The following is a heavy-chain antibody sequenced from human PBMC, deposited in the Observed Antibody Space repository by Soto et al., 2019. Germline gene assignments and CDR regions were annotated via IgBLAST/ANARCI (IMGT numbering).Heavy chain of an antibody. CDR2: ISYDGSDK. CDR1: GFTFSSYA. V-gene: IGHV3-30*18. J-gene: IGHJ4*02. Sequence: QVQLVESGGGVVQPGRSLRLSCAASGFTFSSYAMHWVRQAPGKGLEWVAVISYDGSDKYYADSVKGRFTISRDNSKNPLNLQMNSLRADDTAVYYCAKALGELSPDSYDYWGQGTLITVSS. D-gene: IGHD3-16*02. CDR3: AKALGELSPDSYDY.